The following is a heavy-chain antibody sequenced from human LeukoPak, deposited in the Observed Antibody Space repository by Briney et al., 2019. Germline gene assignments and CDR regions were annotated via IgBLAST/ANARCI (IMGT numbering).Heavy chain of an antibody. J-gene: IGHJ6*03. CDR3: ARDLTAAAGIGRAYYYYYMDV. D-gene: IGHD6-13*01. V-gene: IGHV4-59*01. CDR2: IYYSGST. Sequence: PSETLSLTCTVSGGSLSSYYWSWIRQPPGKGLEWIGYIYYSGSTNYNTSLKSRVTISVDTSKNQFSLKLSSVTAADTAVYYCARDLTAAAGIGRAYYYYYMDVWGKGTTVTVSS. CDR1: GGSLSSYY.